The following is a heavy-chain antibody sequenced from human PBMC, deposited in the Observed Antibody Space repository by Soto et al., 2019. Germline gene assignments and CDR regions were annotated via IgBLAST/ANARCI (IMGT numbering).Heavy chain of an antibody. V-gene: IGHV3-21*04. Sequence: PGGSLRLSCAASGFTFSSYSMNWVRQAPGKGLEWVSSISSSSSYIYYADSVKGRFTISRDNAKNSLYLQMNSLRAEDTAVYYCAKATQNYDFWSGYYTDIYYYYGMDVWGQGTTVTVSS. CDR3: AKATQNYDFWSGYYTDIYYYYGMDV. J-gene: IGHJ6*02. CDR2: ISSSSSYI. CDR1: GFTFSSYS. D-gene: IGHD3-3*01.